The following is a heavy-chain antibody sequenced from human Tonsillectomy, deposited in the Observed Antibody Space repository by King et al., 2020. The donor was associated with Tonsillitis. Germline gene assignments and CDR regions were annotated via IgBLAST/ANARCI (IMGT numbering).Heavy chain of an antibody. CDR1: GFTFSSYG. Sequence: VQLLESGGGLVLPGGSLRLSCAASGFTFSSYGVSWVRQAPGKGLEWVSGISDSGGSTYYADSVKGRFTISRDNFKNTLYLQMSSLRAEDTAVYYCAKGGRWLQDYYFDYWGQGTLVTVSS. D-gene: IGHD5-24*01. V-gene: IGHV3-23*01. J-gene: IGHJ4*02. CDR2: ISDSGGST. CDR3: AKGGRWLQDYYFDY.